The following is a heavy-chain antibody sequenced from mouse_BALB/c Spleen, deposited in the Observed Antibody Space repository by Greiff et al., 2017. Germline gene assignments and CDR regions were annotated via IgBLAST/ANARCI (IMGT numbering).Heavy chain of an antibody. CDR1: GFTFSSYA. V-gene: IGHV5-6-5*01. D-gene: IGHD2-3*01. CDR3: ARGYDGYYGAWFAY. CDR2: ISSGGST. J-gene: IGHJ3*01. Sequence: EVKLVESGGGLVKPGGSLKLSCAASGFTFSSYAMSWVRQTPEKRLEWVASISSGGSTYYPDSVKGRFTISRDNARNILYLQMSSLRSEDTAMYYCARGYDGYYGAWFAYWGQGTLVTVSA.